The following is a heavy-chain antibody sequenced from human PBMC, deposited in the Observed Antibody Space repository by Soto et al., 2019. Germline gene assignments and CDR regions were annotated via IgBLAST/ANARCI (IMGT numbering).Heavy chain of an antibody. CDR3: AGLYGSGSHNPAVIDP. CDR2: IYHSGST. D-gene: IGHD3-10*01. J-gene: IGHJ5*02. Sequence: QVQLQESGPGLVKPSGTLSLTCAVSGGSISSSNWWSWVRQPPGKGLEWIGEIYHSGSTNYNPSLTSRVTISVDKSKNQFSLKLSSVTAADTAVYYCAGLYGSGSHNPAVIDPWGQGTLVTVSS. CDR1: GGSISSSNW. V-gene: IGHV4-4*02.